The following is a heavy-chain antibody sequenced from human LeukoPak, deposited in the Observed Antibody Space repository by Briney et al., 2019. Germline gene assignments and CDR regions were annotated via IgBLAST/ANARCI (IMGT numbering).Heavy chain of an antibody. CDR1: GYAFTGYY. CDR2: INPDSGVT. CDR3: ARDHSSSSYYYYMDV. V-gene: IGHV1-2*06. Sequence: ASVKVSCKASGYAFTGYYMHWVRQAPGQGPEWMGRINPDSGVTNYAQRFQGRVTMTRDTSISTAYMELSRLRSDDTAVFYCARDHSSSSYYYYMDVWGKGTTVTVSS. D-gene: IGHD6-6*01. J-gene: IGHJ6*03.